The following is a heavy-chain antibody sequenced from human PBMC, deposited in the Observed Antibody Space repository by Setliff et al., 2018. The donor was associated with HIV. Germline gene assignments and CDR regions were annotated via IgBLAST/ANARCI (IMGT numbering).Heavy chain of an antibody. CDR1: GFTFNNYW. J-gene: IGHJ6*02. V-gene: IGHV3-74*01. D-gene: IGHD2-2*01. CDR3: ARDLPCSTGCQGWGFGVDV. Sequence: GESLKISCAASGFTFNNYWMHWVRQGPGRGLVWVSRISGDERIIHYADSVKGRFTISRDNAKNTLYLQMNSLRAEDTAIYYCARDLPCSTGCQGWGFGVDVWGQGTTVTAP. CDR2: ISGDERII.